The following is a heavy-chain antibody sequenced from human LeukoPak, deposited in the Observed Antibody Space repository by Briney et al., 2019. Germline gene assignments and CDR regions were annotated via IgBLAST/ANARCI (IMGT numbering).Heavy chain of an antibody. Sequence: PSETLSLTCVVSGGSVSGYYWGWVRQPPGRGLEWIGYVYYSGSTNYNPSFKSRITISVDTSRNQFSLQLSSVTAADTAVYYCARIHRYCSGGACYVLDNWGQGTLVAVSS. CDR2: VYYSGST. V-gene: IGHV4-59*02. J-gene: IGHJ4*02. CDR1: GGSVSGYY. D-gene: IGHD2-15*01. CDR3: ARIHRYCSGGACYVLDN.